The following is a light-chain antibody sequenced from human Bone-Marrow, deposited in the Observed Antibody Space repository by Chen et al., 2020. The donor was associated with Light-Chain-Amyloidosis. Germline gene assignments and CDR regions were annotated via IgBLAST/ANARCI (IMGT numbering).Light chain of an antibody. J-gene: IGLJ3*02. CDR3: QVWDRSSDRPV. V-gene: IGLV3-21*02. CDR2: DDS. CDR1: NIGSTS. Sequence: SYVLTQPSSVSVAPGQTATIACGGNNIGSTSVHWYQQTPGQAPLLVVYDDSDRPSGIPERLSGSNAGNTATLTISRVEAGDEADYYCQVWDRSSDRPVVGGGTKLTV.